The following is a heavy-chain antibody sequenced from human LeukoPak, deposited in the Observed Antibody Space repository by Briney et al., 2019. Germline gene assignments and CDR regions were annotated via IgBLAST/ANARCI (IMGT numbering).Heavy chain of an antibody. CDR1: GDSVSSNSAT. Sequence: PSQALSLTCAISGDSVSSNSATWNWVRQSPSRGLEWLGRTYYKSKWYNDYAVSVKSRITINSDTSKNQFSLQLNSVTPEDTAVYYCARVSSPWSPRDAFDIWGQGTMVTVSS. CDR3: ARVSSPWSPRDAFDI. J-gene: IGHJ3*02. CDR2: TYYKSKWYN. D-gene: IGHD1-26*01. V-gene: IGHV6-1*01.